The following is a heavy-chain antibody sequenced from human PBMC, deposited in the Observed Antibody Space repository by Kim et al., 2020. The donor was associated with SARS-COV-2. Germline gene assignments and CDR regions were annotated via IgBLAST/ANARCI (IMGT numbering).Heavy chain of an antibody. Sequence: GGSLRLSCEASGITFSRNAMSWVRQAPGKGLEWVSAISGSGGRTYYADSVKGRFTISRDTSKNTLFLQMNSLRGDDTAVYYCAKIEAGSGWYLPHYYGMDVWGQGTTVTVSS. CDR3: AKIEAGSGWYLPHYYGMDV. J-gene: IGHJ6*02. V-gene: IGHV3-23*01. CDR2: ISGSGGRT. D-gene: IGHD6-19*01. CDR1: GITFSRNA.